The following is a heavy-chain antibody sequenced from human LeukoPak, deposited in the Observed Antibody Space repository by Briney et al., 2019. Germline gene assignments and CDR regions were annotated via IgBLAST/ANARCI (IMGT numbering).Heavy chain of an antibody. CDR1: GYTFTGYY. D-gene: IGHD6-19*01. J-gene: IGHJ4*02. Sequence: ASVRVSCKASGYTFTGYYMHWVRQAPGQGLEWTGWINPNSGGTNYAQKFQGRVTMTRDTSISTAYMELSRLRSDDTAVYYCARDHRRIAVAGRGIDYWGQGTLVTVSS. CDR2: INPNSGGT. V-gene: IGHV1-2*02. CDR3: ARDHRRIAVAGRGIDY.